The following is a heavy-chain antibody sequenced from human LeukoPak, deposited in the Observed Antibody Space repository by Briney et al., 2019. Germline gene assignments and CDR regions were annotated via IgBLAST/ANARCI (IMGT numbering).Heavy chain of an antibody. CDR3: ARESSRDGYNIGFDY. J-gene: IGHJ4*02. D-gene: IGHD5-24*01. Sequence: SVKVPCKASGGTFSSYAISWVRQAPGQGLEWMGGIIPIFGTANYAQKFQGRVTITADESTSTAYMELSSLRSEDTAVYYCARESSRDGYNIGFDYWGQGTLVTVSS. CDR1: GGTFSSYA. CDR2: IIPIFGTA. V-gene: IGHV1-69*13.